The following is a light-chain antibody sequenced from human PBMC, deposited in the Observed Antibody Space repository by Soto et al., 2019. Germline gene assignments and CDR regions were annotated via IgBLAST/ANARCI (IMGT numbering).Light chain of an antibody. Sequence: QSALTQPASVSGSPGQSITISCTGTSSDVGGYNYVSWYQQHPGKAPKLMVYEVSNRPAGVSNRFSGSKSGNTASLTISGLQAEDEADYYCSSYTSRSTPYGFGTGTKVTV. V-gene: IGLV2-14*01. CDR3: SSYTSRSTPYG. CDR1: SSDVGGYNY. CDR2: EVS. J-gene: IGLJ1*01.